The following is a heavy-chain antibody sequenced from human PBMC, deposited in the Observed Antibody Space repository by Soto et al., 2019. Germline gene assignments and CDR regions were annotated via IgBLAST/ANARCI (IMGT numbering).Heavy chain of an antibody. J-gene: IGHJ6*02. Sequence: GESLKISCKGSGYSFTSYWISWVRQMPGKGLEWMGIIYPGDSDTRYSPSFQGQVTISADKSISTAYLQWSSLKASDTAMYYCARLEYDFWSGNPYYYYGMDVWGQGTTVTVSS. D-gene: IGHD3-3*01. CDR1: GYSFTSYW. V-gene: IGHV5-51*01. CDR3: ARLEYDFWSGNPYYYYGMDV. CDR2: IYPGDSDT.